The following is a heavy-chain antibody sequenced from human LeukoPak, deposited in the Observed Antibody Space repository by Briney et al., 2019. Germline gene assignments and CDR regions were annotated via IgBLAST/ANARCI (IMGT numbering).Heavy chain of an antibody. CDR1: GDSVSSNSAA. CDR3: AREGFGGIQIPHYDYVWGSYRSGWFDP. V-gene: IGHV6-1*01. D-gene: IGHD3-16*02. CDR2: TYYRSKWYN. J-gene: IGHJ5*02. Sequence: SQTLSLTCAISGDSVSSNSAAWNWIRQSPSRGLEWLGRTYYRSKWYNDYAVSVKSRITINPDTSKNQFSLQLNSVTPEDTAVYYCAREGFGGIQIPHYDYVWGSYRSGWFDPWGQGTLVTVSS.